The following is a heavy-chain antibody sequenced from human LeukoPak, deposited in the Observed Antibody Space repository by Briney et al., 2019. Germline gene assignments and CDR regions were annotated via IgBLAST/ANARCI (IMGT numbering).Heavy chain of an antibody. J-gene: IGHJ4*02. CDR1: GGSFSGYY. CDR2: INHSGST. D-gene: IGHD4/OR15-4a*01. Sequence: SETLSLTCAVYGGSFSGYYWSWIRQPPGKGLEWIGEINHSGSTNYNPSLKSRVTISVDTSKNQFSLRLSSVTAADTALYYCARHAAFADYQSHLTHFDYWGQGTLVTVSS. V-gene: IGHV4-34*01. CDR3: ARHAAFADYQSHLTHFDY.